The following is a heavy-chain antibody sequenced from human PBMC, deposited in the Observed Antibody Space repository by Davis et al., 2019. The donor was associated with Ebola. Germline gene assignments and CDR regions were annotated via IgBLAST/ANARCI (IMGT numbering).Heavy chain of an antibody. CDR2: ISSSSTTI. V-gene: IGHV3-48*04. Sequence: PWGSLRLSCAASGFTFSSYALTWVRQSPGKGLEWVSYISSSSTTIYYADSVNGRFTISRDNAKNSLYLQMNSLRAEDTAVYYCARDRWERITMVRGVAHCFDYWGQGTLVTVSS. CDR1: GFTFSSYA. CDR3: ARDRWERITMVRGVAHCFDY. J-gene: IGHJ4*02. D-gene: IGHD3-10*01.